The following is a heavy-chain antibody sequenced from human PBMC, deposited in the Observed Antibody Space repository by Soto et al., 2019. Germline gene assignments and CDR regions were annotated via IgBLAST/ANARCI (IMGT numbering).Heavy chain of an antibody. CDR2: IKPNTDDT. CDR1: GFSISGFY. V-gene: IGHV1-2*02. J-gene: IGHJ6*02. CDR3: ARSPYSLEADGQHYYYGMDL. D-gene: IGHD2-15*01. Sequence: ASVKVSCKPSGFSISGFYLHWVRQAPGQGLEWMGWIKPNTDDTGYAQKFQGRVTLTWDTSSSAGYLDLSRLRSDDTAVYYCARSPYSLEADGQHYYYGMDLWGLGTTVPVSS.